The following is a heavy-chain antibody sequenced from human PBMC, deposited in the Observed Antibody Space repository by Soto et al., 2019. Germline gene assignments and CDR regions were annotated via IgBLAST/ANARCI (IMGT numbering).Heavy chain of an antibody. CDR1: GGSISSGGYY. J-gene: IGHJ5*02. V-gene: IGHV4-31*01. Sequence: QVQLQESGPGLVKPSQTLSLTCTVSGGSISSGGYYWSWIRQHPGKGLEWIGYIYYSGSTYYNPSLKCQVTISVDTSKNQFSLKLSSVTAADTAVYYCARAAHYSSPFRWFDPWGQGTLVTVSS. CDR3: ARAAHYSSPFRWFDP. CDR2: IYYSGST. D-gene: IGHD6-13*01.